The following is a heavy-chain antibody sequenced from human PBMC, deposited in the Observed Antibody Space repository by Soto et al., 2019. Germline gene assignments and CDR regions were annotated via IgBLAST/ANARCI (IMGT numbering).Heavy chain of an antibody. J-gene: IGHJ4*02. CDR3: ARGRGDSGPQLLPRYYFDY. CDR1: GGSISSYY. D-gene: IGHD2-2*01. Sequence: SETLSLTCTVSGGSISSYYWSWIRQPPGKGLEWIGYIYYSGSTNYNPSLKSRVTISVDTSKNQFSLKLSSVTAADTAVYYCARGRGDSGPQLLPRYYFDYWGQGTLVTVSS. V-gene: IGHV4-59*01. CDR2: IYYSGST.